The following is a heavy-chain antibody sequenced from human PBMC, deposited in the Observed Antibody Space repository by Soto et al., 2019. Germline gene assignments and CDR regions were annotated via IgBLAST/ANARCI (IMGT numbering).Heavy chain of an antibody. CDR3: ARIDRLLNDDRGYSHAFDV. D-gene: IGHD3-22*01. Sequence: SGPTLVNPTQTLTLTCTFSGFSLTDFGMCVSWIRQSPGKALEWLALIDWDDDKYYTTSLKTRLTISKDTSENQVVLTMTNMDPADTATYFCARIDRLLNDDRGYSHAFDVWGQGTSVTVSS. CDR1: GFSLTDFGMC. CDR2: IDWDDDK. J-gene: IGHJ3*01. V-gene: IGHV2-70*01.